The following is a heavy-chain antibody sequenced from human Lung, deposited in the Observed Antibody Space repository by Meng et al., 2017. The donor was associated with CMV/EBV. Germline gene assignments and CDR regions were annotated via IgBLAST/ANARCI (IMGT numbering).Heavy chain of an antibody. CDR3: ARDGTCSIDY. CDR1: GFTFSYYY. V-gene: IGHV3-11*04. Sequence: GGSLRLSCAASGFTFSYYYMTWVRQAPGKGLEWVSYISSSSTTLNYADSVEGRFTISRDNAKDSLYLQMDSLRVEDTAVYYCARDGTCSIDYWGQGTLVTVSS. CDR2: ISSSSTTL. J-gene: IGHJ4*02. D-gene: IGHD2-15*01.